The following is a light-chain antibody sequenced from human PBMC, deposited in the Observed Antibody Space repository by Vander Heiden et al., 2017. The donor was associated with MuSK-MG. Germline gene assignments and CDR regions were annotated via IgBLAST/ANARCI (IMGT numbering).Light chain of an antibody. V-gene: IGKV3-20*01. J-gene: IGKJ2*01. CDR2: GAS. Sequence: EIVLTQSPGTLSLSPGERATLSCRASQSVSSTYLAWYQQKPGQAPRLLIYGASTRVAGIPDRFSGSGSGTDFTLTISRLEPEDFAVYYCLHYDNSPSYTFGQGTKLEIK. CDR1: QSVSSTY. CDR3: LHYDNSPSYT.